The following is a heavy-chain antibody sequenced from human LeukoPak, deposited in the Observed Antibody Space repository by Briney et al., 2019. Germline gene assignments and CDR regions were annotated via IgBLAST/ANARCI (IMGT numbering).Heavy chain of an antibody. D-gene: IGHD6-19*01. V-gene: IGHV3-30*02. CDR1: GFTFSSYG. CDR2: IRYDGSNK. J-gene: IGHJ4*02. Sequence: PGGSLRLSCAASGFTFSSYGMHWVRQAPGKGLEWVAFIRYDGSNKYYADSVKGRFTISRDNSKNTLYLQMNSLRAEDTAVYYCAKDSIAVAGTGSDYWGQGTLVTVSS. CDR3: AKDSIAVAGTGSDY.